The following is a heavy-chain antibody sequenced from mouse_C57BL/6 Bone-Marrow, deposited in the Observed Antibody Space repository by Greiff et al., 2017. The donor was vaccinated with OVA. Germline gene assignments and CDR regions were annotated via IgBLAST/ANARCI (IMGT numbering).Heavy chain of an antibody. CDR1: GYTFTGYW. D-gene: IGHD1-1*01. Sequence: QVQLQQSGAELMKPGASVKLSCKATGYTFTGYWIEWVKQRPGHGLEWIGELLPGSGSTNSNEKFKGKATFTADTSANTAYMQHSSLTTEDSAIYYCARSLRYCYAMDYWGQGTSVTVSS. CDR3: ARSLRYCYAMDY. J-gene: IGHJ4*01. V-gene: IGHV1-9*01. CDR2: LLPGSGST.